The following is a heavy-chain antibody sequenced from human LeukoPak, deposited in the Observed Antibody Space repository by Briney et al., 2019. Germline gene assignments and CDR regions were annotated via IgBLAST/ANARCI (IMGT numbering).Heavy chain of an antibody. J-gene: IGHJ3*02. D-gene: IGHD2-2*01. V-gene: IGHV3-66*01. CDR2: IYSGGST. CDR1: GFTVSSSY. Sequence: PGGSLRLSCAASGFTVSSSYMSWVRQAPGKGLEWVSVIYSGGSTYYADSVKGRFTISRDNSKNTLYLQMNSLRAEDTAVYYCARDDQGAFDIWGQETMVTVSS. CDR3: ARDDQGAFDI.